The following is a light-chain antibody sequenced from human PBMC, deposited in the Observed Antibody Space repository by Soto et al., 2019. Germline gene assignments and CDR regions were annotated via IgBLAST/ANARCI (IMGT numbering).Light chain of an antibody. CDR2: EVN. CDR1: SSDVGSNNF. CDR3: CSPAGDYTWV. V-gene: IGLV2-23*02. J-gene: IGLJ7*01. Sequence: QSALTQPASVSASPGQSIAISCTGTSSDVGSNNFVSWYQQPPGKAPKLVIYEVNKRPSGVSSRFSGSKSGSTASLTISGLQAEDEADYYCCSPAGDYTWVFGGGTQLTVL.